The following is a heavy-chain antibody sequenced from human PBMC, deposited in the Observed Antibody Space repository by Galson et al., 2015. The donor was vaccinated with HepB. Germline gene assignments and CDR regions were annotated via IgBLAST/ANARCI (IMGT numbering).Heavy chain of an antibody. CDR3: ANYDSSGYRGGYFDY. V-gene: IGHV1-69*13. Sequence: SVKVSCKASGGTFSSYAISWVRQAPGQGLEWMGGIIPIFGTANYAQKFQGRVTITADESTSTAYMELSSLRSEDTAVYYCANYDSSGYRGGYFDYWGQGTLVTVSS. CDR1: GGTFSSYA. D-gene: IGHD3-22*01. CDR2: IIPIFGTA. J-gene: IGHJ4*02.